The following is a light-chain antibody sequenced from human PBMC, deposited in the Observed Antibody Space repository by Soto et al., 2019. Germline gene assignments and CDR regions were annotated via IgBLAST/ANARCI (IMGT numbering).Light chain of an antibody. V-gene: IGLV2-18*01. CDR1: SSDVGDYEH. CDR2: DVT. Sequence: QFALTQPPSVSGSPGQSVTISCTVTSSDVGDYEHVSWYQQAPGTAPKLIIFDVTNRPSGVPDRFSGSKSGNTPSLTIFGLQAEDEADYYCSLYTSSSTWVFGGGTKLTVL. CDR3: SLYTSSSTWV. J-gene: IGLJ3*02.